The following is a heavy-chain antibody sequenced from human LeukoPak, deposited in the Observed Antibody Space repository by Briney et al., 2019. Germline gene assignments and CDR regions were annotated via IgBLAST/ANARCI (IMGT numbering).Heavy chain of an antibody. Sequence: PGGSLRLSCEASGFTFNSHAMNWVRQAPGKGLEWVSAISGSDGSTYYADSVKGRFTISRDNSKNTLYLQMNSLRAEDTAVYHCAKGKGYSSSSSDHWGQGTLVTVSS. D-gene: IGHD6-6*01. CDR2: ISGSDGST. J-gene: IGHJ5*02. CDR3: AKGKGYSSSSSDH. CDR1: GFTFNSHA. V-gene: IGHV3-23*01.